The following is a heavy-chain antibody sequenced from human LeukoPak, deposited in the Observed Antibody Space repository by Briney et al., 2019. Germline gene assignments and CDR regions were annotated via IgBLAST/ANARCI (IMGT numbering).Heavy chain of an antibody. Sequence: SETLSLTCAVYGGSFSGYYWSWIRQPPGKGLEWIGEINHSGSTNYNPSLKSRVTISVDTSKNQFSLKLSSVTAADTAVYYCATAPLNYYGSGSYYYPFHFDYWGQGTLVTVSS. D-gene: IGHD3-10*01. J-gene: IGHJ4*02. V-gene: IGHV4-34*01. CDR3: ATAPLNYYGSGSYYYPFHFDY. CDR1: GGSFSGYY. CDR2: INHSGST.